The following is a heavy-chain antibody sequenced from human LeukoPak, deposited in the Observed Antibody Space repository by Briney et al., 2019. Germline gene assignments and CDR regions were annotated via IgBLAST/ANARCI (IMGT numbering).Heavy chain of an antibody. V-gene: IGHV3-23*01. D-gene: IGHD1-26*01. J-gene: IGHJ4*02. CDR2: ISGSGGST. Sequence: GGSLRLSCAASGFTFSSYAMSWVHQAPGKGLEWVSTISGSGGSTDYADSVKGRFPISRDNSKNTLYLQMISLRADDTAVYYCAKSRGSYFRIIDYWGQGTLVTVSS. CDR3: AKSRGSYFRIIDY. CDR1: GFTFSSYA.